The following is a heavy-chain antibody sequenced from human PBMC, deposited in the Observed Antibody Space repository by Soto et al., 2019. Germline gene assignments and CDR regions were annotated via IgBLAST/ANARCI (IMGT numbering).Heavy chain of an antibody. J-gene: IGHJ2*01. D-gene: IGHD1-1*01. Sequence: QVQLQESGPGLVKPSETLSLTCTVSGVSMSGHMSYWSWIRQPPGKGLEWIGYIDESGSTYYNPSLTRRVTITVDTSKKQYSRRRNSVTAADTAVYYCARECSPLTTDWYFDLWGRGTLVTVSS. CDR2: IDESGST. V-gene: IGHV4-30-4*01. CDR1: GVSMSGHMSY. CDR3: ARECSPLTTDWYFDL.